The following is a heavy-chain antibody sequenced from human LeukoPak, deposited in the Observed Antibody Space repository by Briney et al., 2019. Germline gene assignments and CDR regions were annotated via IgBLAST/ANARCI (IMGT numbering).Heavy chain of an antibody. CDR3: AEEVGATYPTFDY. V-gene: IGHV3-66*01. D-gene: IGHD1-26*01. CDR2: IYSGGST. Sequence: GGSLRLSCAASGFTVSSNYMSWVRQAPGKGLEWVSVIYSGGSTYYADSVKGRFTISRDNSKNTLYLQMNSLRAEDTALYYCAEEVGATYPTFDYWGQGTLVTVSS. CDR1: GFTVSSNY. J-gene: IGHJ4*02.